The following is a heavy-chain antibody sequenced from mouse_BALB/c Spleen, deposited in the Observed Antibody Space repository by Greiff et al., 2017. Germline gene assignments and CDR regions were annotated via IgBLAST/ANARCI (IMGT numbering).Heavy chain of an antibody. D-gene: IGHD2-2*01. V-gene: IGHV5-6-5*01. CDR2: ISSGGST. J-gene: IGHJ1*01. Sequence: EVQRVESGGGLVKPGGSLKLSCAASGFTFSSYAMSWVRQTPEKRLEWVASISSGGSTYYPDSVKGRFTISRDNARNILYLQMSSLRSEDTAMYYCARGGYGYDWYFDVWGAGTTVTVSS. CDR1: GFTFSSYA. CDR3: ARGGYGYDWYFDV.